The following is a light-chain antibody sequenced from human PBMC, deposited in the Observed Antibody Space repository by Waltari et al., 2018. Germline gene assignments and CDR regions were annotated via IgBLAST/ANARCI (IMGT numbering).Light chain of an antibody. V-gene: IGLV2-14*03. CDR2: DVT. Sequence: QSALTQPASVSGSPGQSITISRTGTSSDVGTYDYVSWYQQHPGKAPKLMIYDVTKRPSGIANRFSGSKSGNTASLTISGLQAEDEADYYCSSYTTSSTVYVFGTGTKVTVL. CDR1: SSDVGTYDY. J-gene: IGLJ1*01. CDR3: SSYTTSSTVYV.